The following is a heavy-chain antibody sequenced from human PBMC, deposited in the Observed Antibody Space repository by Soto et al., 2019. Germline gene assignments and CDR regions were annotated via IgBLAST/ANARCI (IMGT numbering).Heavy chain of an antibody. CDR2: IWYDGSNK. D-gene: IGHD2-15*01. Sequence: QVQLVESGGGVVQPGRSLRLSCAASGFTFSSYGMHWVRQAPGKGLEWVAVIWYDGSNKYYADSVKGRFTISRDNSKNTLYLQMNSLRAEDTAVYYCASGGYWSDGSCYSRGNDYWAQGTLVTFAS. CDR3: ASGGYWSDGSCYSRGNDY. J-gene: IGHJ4*02. CDR1: GFTFSSYG. V-gene: IGHV3-33*01.